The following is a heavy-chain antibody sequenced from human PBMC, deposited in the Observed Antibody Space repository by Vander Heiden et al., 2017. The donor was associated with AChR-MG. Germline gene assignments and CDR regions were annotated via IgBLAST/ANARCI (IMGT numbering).Heavy chain of an antibody. CDR1: GGTFSSYA. D-gene: IGHD5-12*01. CDR2: IIPIFGTA. V-gene: IGHV1-69*06. J-gene: IGHJ2*01. CDR3: ARAPAGGYSGYVRWYFDL. Sequence: QVQLVQSGAEVKKPGSSVKVSCKASGGTFSSYAISWVRQAPGQGLEWMGGIIPIFGTANYAQKFQGRVTITADKSTSTAYMELSSLRSEDTAVYYCARAPAGGYSGYVRWYFDLWGRGTLVTVSS.